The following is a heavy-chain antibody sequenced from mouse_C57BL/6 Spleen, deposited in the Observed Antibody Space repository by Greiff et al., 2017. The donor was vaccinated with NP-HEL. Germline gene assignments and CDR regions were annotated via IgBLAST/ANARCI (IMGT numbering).Heavy chain of an antibody. D-gene: IGHD2-3*01. J-gene: IGHJ4*01. CDR1: GFTFSDYG. CDR3: AGVGYYRYYAMDY. V-gene: IGHV5-17*01. CDR2: ISSGSSTI. Sequence: EVMLVESGGGLVKPGGSLKLSCAASGFTFSDYGMHWVRQAPEKGLEWVAYISSGSSTIYYADTVKGRFTISRDNAKYTLFLQMTRLRSEDTAMYYCAGVGYYRYYAMDYWGQGTSVTVSS.